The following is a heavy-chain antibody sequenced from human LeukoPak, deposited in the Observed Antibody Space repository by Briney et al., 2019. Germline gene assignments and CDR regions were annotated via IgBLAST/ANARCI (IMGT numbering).Heavy chain of an antibody. CDR2: IIPILGIA. CDR3: ARGSYSSGDY. V-gene: IGHV1-69*04. CDR1: GFTFSSYA. J-gene: IGHJ4*02. Sequence: GGSLRLSCAASGFTFSSYAISWVRQAPGQGLEWMGRIIPILGIANYAQKFQGRVTITADKSTSTAYMELSSLRSEDTAVYYCARGSYSSGDYWGQGTLVTVSS. D-gene: IGHD5-18*01.